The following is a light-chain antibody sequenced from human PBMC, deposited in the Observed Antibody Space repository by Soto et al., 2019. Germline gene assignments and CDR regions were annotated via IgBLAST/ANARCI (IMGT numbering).Light chain of an antibody. CDR1: QSVSSK. Sequence: EIMMTQSPATLSVSPGDRATLSCRASQSVSSKLVWYQQKPGQAPRLLIHGASTWATGIPARFSGSGSGTEFTLTISSLQSEDFAFYYCQQYNNWPPTFGQGTKVEIK. CDR2: GAS. V-gene: IGKV3-15*01. CDR3: QQYNNWPPT. J-gene: IGKJ1*01.